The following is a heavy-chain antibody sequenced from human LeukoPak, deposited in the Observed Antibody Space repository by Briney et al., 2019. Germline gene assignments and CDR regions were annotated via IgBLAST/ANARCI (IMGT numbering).Heavy chain of an antibody. Sequence: PSETLSLTCTVPGGSISSGSYYWSWIRQPAGKGLEWIGRIYTSGSTNYNPSLKRRVTISVDTSKNQFSLKLSSVTAADTAVYYCARAGGGDTAMVGYWGQGTLVTVSS. D-gene: IGHD5-18*01. CDR2: IYTSGST. CDR3: ARAGGGDTAMVGY. CDR1: GGSISSGSYY. J-gene: IGHJ4*02. V-gene: IGHV4-61*02.